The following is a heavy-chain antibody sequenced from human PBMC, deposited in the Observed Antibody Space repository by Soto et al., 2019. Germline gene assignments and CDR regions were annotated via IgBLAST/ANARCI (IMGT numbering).Heavy chain of an antibody. CDR3: AHSGSYDIFDY. D-gene: IGHD3-22*01. CDR1: GFSLSTSGVG. J-gene: IGHJ4*02. CDR2: IYWNDDK. V-gene: IGHV2-5*01. Sequence: QITLKESGPTLVKPTQTLTLTCTFSGFSLSTSGVGVGWIRQPPGKPLEWLALIYWNDDKRYRPSLKSRLTIAKDTSKNQVVLTMTNMDPVDTAAYYCAHSGSYDIFDYWGQGTLVTVSS.